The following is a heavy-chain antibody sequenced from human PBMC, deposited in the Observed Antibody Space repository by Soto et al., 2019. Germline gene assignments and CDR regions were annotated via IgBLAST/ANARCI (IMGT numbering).Heavy chain of an antibody. CDR1: GGTFSSYA. CDR3: ARDSPPYSSSWYSYYYYGMDV. CDR2: INAGNGNT. D-gene: IGHD6-13*01. Sequence: ASVKVSCKASGGTFSSYAISWVRQAPGQRLEWMGWINAGNGNTKYSQKFQGRVTITRDTSASTAYMELSSLRSEDTAVYYCARDSPPYSSSWYSYYYYGMDVWGQGTTVTVSS. J-gene: IGHJ6*02. V-gene: IGHV1-3*01.